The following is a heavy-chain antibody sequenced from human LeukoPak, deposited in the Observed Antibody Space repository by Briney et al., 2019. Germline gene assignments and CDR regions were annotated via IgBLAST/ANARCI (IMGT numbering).Heavy chain of an antibody. CDR3: RVPAAMDAFDI. V-gene: IGHV1-46*01. D-gene: IGHD2-2*01. Sequence: ASVKVSCKASGYTFTSYYMHWVRQAPGQGLEWMGIINPSGGSTSYAQKFQGRVTMTRDTSTSTVYMELSSLRSEDTAVYYCRVPAAMDAFDIWGQGTMVTVSS. CDR2: INPSGGST. CDR1: GYTFTSYY. J-gene: IGHJ3*02.